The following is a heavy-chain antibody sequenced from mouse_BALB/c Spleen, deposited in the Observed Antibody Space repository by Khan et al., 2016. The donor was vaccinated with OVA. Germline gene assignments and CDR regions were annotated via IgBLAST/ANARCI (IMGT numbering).Heavy chain of an antibody. CDR1: GYSITSDYA. J-gene: IGHJ2*02. CDR3: ARVYGGDFDY. V-gene: IGHV3-2*02. D-gene: IGHD1-1*01. CDR2: ISYSGNT. Sequence: VQLKQSGPGLVKPSQSLSLTCTVTGYSITSDYAWNWIRQFPGNKLEWMGFISYSGNTKYNPSLKSRFSITPDTSKYQFFLQLNSVTTEDTATYYWARVYGGDFDYWGQGTSLTVSS.